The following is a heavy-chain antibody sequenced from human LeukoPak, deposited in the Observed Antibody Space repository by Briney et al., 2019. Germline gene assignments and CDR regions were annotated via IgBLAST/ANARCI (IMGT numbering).Heavy chain of an antibody. D-gene: IGHD1-7*01. Sequence: GGSLRLSCAASGVTVIGTYMSWVRQAPGKGLEWVSVIYRGGTTYYADSVRGRFTISRDNSKNTLYLQMNSLRAEDTAVYYCAKDNWNYGDYWGQGTLVTVSS. J-gene: IGHJ4*02. V-gene: IGHV3-53*01. CDR1: GVTVIGTY. CDR3: AKDNWNYGDY. CDR2: IYRGGTT.